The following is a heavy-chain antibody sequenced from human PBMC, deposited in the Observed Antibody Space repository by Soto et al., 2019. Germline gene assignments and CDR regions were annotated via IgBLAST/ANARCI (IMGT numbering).Heavy chain of an antibody. CDR3: ARDQPGYSYGYGLGY. CDR2: IIPIFGTA. D-gene: IGHD5-18*01. J-gene: IGHJ4*02. V-gene: IGHV1-69*05. CDR1: GGTFSCYA. Sequence: GASVKVSCKASGGTFSCYAISWVRQAPGQGLEWMGGIIPIFGTANYAQKFQERVTITRDMSTSTAYMELSSLRSEDTAVYYCARDQPGYSYGYGLGYWGQGTLVTVSS.